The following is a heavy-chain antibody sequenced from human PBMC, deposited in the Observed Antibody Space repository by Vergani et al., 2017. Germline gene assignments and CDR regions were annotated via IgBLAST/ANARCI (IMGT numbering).Heavy chain of an antibody. CDR3: AKDGPRGTAFDI. CDR2: ISPGASTV. V-gene: IGHV3-11*01. Sequence: LEESGGGSVKPGGSLRLSCAASGFKFSDHYMSWIRQAPGKGLEWVSHISPGASTVSYTDSVKGRFTISRDNSKNTLYLQMNSLRAEDTAVYYCAKDGPRGTAFDIWGQGTMVTVSS. J-gene: IGHJ3*02. CDR1: GFKFSDHY. D-gene: IGHD1-1*01.